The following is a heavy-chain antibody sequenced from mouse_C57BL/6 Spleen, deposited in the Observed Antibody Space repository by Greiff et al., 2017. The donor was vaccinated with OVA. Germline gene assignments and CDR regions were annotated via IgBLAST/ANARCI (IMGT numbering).Heavy chain of an antibody. D-gene: IGHD2-3*01. CDR2: IDPNSGGT. CDR3: ARYDGIYDGYYGFAY. Sequence: VKLQQPGAELVKPGASVKLSCKASGYTFTSYWMHWVKQRPGRGLEWIGRIDPNSGGTKYNEKLKSKATRTVDKPSSTAYMQLSSLTSEDSAVYYCARYDGIYDGYYGFAYWGQGTLVTVSA. V-gene: IGHV1-72*01. J-gene: IGHJ3*01. CDR1: GYTFTSYW.